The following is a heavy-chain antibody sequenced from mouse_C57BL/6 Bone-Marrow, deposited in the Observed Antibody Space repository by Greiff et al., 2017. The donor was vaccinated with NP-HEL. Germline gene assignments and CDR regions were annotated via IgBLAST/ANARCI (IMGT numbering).Heavy chain of an antibody. CDR2: IYPGGGYT. CDR3: ALLSHWYFDV. Sequence: VKVVESGAELVRPGTSVKMSCKASGYTFTNYWIGWAKQRPGHGLEWIGDIYPGGGYTNYNEKFKGKATLTADKSSSTAYMQFSSLTSEDSAIYYCALLSHWYFDVWGTGTTVTVSS. V-gene: IGHV1-63*01. CDR1: GYTFTNYW. J-gene: IGHJ1*03. D-gene: IGHD2-10*01.